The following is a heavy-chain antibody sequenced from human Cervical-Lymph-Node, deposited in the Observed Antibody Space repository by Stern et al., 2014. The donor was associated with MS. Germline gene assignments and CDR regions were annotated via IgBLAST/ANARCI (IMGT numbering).Heavy chain of an antibody. CDR3: ARGGGVYDY. CDR1: GFPFNTAW. V-gene: IGHV3-15*01. J-gene: IGHJ4*02. CDR2: IKTKKDGEAT. Sequence: QLVQSGGGLVKPGGSLRVSCVGSGFPFNTAWMGWVRQVPGRGLEWVGRIKTKKDGEATDYATPVRGRFTISRDDSKNTLYLQMNSLKAEDTALYYCARGGGVYDYWGQGTLVAVSS. D-gene: IGHD3-16*01.